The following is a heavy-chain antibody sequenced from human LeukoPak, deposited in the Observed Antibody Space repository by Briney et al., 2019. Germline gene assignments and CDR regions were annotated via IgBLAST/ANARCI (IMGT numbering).Heavy chain of an antibody. CDR3: AKDRFDFYGYYYDSSGYLDY. CDR1: GFTFSDYY. D-gene: IGHD3-22*01. CDR2: ISFSGSPT. V-gene: IGHV3-11*01. Sequence: GGSLRLSCAASGFTFSDYYMSWIRQAPGKGLEWVSYISFSGSPTQYADSVKGRFTISRDNAKNSLYLQMNSLRAEDTAVYYCAKDRFDFYGYYYDSSGYLDYWGQGTLVTVSS. J-gene: IGHJ4*02.